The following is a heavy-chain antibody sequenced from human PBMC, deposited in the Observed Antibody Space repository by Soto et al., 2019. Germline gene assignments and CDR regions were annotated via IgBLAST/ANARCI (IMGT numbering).Heavy chain of an antibody. CDR1: GGSISSYY. V-gene: IGHV4-59*01. Sequence: PSETLSLTCTVSGGSISSYYWSWIRQPPGKGLEWIGYIYYSGSTNYNPSLKSRVTISVDTSKNQFSLKLSSVTAADTAVYYCVRGDCSSTSCYAGGYYYYMDVWGKGTTVTVSS. D-gene: IGHD2-2*01. J-gene: IGHJ6*03. CDR3: VRGDCSSTSCYAGGYYYYMDV. CDR2: IYYSGST.